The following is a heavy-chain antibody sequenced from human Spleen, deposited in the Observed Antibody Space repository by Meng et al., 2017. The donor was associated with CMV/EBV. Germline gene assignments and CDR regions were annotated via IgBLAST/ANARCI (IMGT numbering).Heavy chain of an antibody. CDR1: GYTFTSSD. Sequence: QVQLVQSGAEVKKPGASVKVSCKASGYTFTSSDINWVRQATGQGLEWMGWINTNTGNTGYAQKFQGRVTLTRSTSISTAYMELSSLRSEDTAVYYCALTVAAGYWGQGTLVTVSS. CDR3: ALTVAAGY. J-gene: IGHJ4*02. CDR2: INTNTGNT. V-gene: IGHV1-8*01. D-gene: IGHD6-19*01.